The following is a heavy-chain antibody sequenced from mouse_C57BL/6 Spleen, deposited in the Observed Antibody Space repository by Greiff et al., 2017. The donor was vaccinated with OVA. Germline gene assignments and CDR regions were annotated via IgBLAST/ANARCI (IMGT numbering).Heavy chain of an antibody. V-gene: IGHV7-1*01. CDR1: GFTFSDFY. CDR3: ARDGGDGYFDY. CDR2: SRNKANDYTT. J-gene: IGHJ2*01. D-gene: IGHD3-3*01. Sequence: EVQVVESGGGLVQSGRSLRLSCATSGFTFSDFYMEWVRQAPGKGLEWIAASRNKANDYTTEYNAYVKGRFIVSRDTSQSILYLQMNALRADDTAIYYCARDGGDGYFDYWGQGTTLTVSS.